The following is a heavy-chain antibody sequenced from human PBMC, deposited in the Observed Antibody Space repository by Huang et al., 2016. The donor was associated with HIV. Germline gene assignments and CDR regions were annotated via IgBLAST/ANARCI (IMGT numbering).Heavy chain of an antibody. CDR3: ARQGLWLPPTDPFDY. V-gene: IGHV5-51*01. CDR2: MCPGDSDP. D-gene: IGHD3-10*01. Sequence: EVHLVQSGAEVKEPGESLKISCQASGYNFDRYWIGWVRQMPGKGLEWQGVMCPGDSDPRYDPSFQGQVTISADQSIKTAYLQWSSLKASDTAIYFCARQGLWLPPTDPFDYWGQGTPVTVSA. J-gene: IGHJ4*02. CDR1: GYNFDRYW.